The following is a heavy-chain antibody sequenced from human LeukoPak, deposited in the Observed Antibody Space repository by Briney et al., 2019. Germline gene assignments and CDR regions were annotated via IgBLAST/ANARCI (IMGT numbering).Heavy chain of an antibody. CDR3: AKDLFVSRWELRGALDY. Sequence: GGSLRLSCAASGFTFSSYGMHWVRQAPGKGLEWVTFIRYDGSNKYYADSVKGRFTISRDNSKNTLYLQMNSLRAEDTAVYYCAKDLFVSRWELRGALDYWGQGTLVTVSS. J-gene: IGHJ4*02. V-gene: IGHV3-30*02. D-gene: IGHD1-26*01. CDR2: IRYDGSNK. CDR1: GFTFSSYG.